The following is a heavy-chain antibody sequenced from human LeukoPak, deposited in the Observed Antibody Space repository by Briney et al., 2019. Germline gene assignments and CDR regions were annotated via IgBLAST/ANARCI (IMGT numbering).Heavy chain of an antibody. Sequence: SETLSLTCTVSGGSISSYYWSWIRQPPGKGLEWIGYIYYSGSTNYNPSLKSRVTISVDTSKNQFSLKLISVTAADTAVYYCARQKRYTAIFYYSYIDVWGKGTTVTISS. D-gene: IGHD5-18*01. CDR1: GGSISSYY. J-gene: IGHJ6*03. CDR3: ARQKRYTAIFYYSYIDV. CDR2: IYYSGST. V-gene: IGHV4-59*12.